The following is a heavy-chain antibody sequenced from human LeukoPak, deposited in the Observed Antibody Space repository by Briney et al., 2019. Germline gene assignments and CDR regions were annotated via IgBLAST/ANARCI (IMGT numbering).Heavy chain of an antibody. Sequence: RGSLRLSCAASGLTFSSYAMHWVRQAPGKGLGWVAVISYDGSNKYYADSVKGRFTISRDNSKNTLYLQMNSLRAEDTAVYYCASGLYCDILTGYSYYFDYWGQGTLVTVSS. V-gene: IGHV3-30*04. CDR2: ISYDGSNK. CDR1: GLTFSSYA. CDR3: ASGLYCDILTGYSYYFDY. J-gene: IGHJ4*02. D-gene: IGHD3-9*01.